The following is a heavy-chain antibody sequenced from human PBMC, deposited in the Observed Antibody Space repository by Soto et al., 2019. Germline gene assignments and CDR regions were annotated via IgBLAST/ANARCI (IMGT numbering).Heavy chain of an antibody. J-gene: IGHJ4*02. D-gene: IGHD3-10*01. V-gene: IGHV3-23*01. CDR2: ISSSGDDT. Sequence: EVQLLESGGGLVQPGGSLRLSCAASGFSFSRHAMSWVRQAPGKGLEWVSGISSSGDDTYYADSAKGRFTISRDNSKNTLYLQMNSQRAEDTALYYCAKDKLAIRGVNYFDSWGQGTLVTVS. CDR3: AKDKLAIRGVNYFDS. CDR1: GFSFSRHA.